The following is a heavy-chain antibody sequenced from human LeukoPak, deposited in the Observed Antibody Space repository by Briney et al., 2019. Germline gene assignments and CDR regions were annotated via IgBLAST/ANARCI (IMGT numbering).Heavy chain of an antibody. CDR1: GFIVSSNY. V-gene: IGHV3-53*01. Sequence: GGSLRLSCAASGFIVSSNYMSWVRQAPGKGLEWVSVIYSGGSTYYADSVKGRFTISRDNSKNTLFLQMNSLKTEDTAVCYCATDQAAGRYCSSTSCSNDIAWGQGTLVTVSS. J-gene: IGHJ5*02. CDR2: IYSGGST. CDR3: ATDQAAGRYCSSTSCSNDIA. D-gene: IGHD2-2*01.